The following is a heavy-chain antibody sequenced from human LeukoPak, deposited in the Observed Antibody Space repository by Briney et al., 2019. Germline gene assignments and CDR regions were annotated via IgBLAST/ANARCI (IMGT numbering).Heavy chain of an antibody. V-gene: IGHV5-51*01. J-gene: IGHJ4*02. D-gene: IGHD4-17*01. CDR3: ARRVTTVTTIDY. Sequence: GESLKISCKVSGYSFTTYWIGWVRQMPGKGLEWMGIIYPGDSDTTYSPSFQGQVTISADKSISTAYLQWSSLKASDTAMYYCARRVTTVTTIDYWGQGTLVTVSS. CDR1: GYSFTTYW. CDR2: IYPGDSDT.